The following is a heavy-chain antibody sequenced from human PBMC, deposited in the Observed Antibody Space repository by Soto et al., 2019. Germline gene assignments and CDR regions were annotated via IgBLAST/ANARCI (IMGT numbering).Heavy chain of an antibody. Sequence: AVKVSCKASGGSFSSYAIRWGRQAPGQGLEWMGGNTPICGTASYEQKSKGRDAITGDDSKSKAYMELSSSRSEASALYYCPRGYCSSTSCSPPRFYYAMDVWGQGTPVTVYS. CDR3: PRGYCSSTSCSPPRFYYAMDV. J-gene: IGHJ6*02. CDR1: GGSFSSYA. V-gene: IGHV1-69*13. CDR2: NTPICGTA. D-gene: IGHD2-2*01.